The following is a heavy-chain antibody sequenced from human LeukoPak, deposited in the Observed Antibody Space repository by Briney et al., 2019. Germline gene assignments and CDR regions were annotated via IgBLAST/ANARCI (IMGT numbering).Heavy chain of an antibody. V-gene: IGHV1-2*02. D-gene: IGHD1-26*01. CDR1: GYTFTGYY. CDR2: INPDSGAT. Sequence: ASVKVSCKASGYTFTGYYMHWVRQGPGQGLQWMGWINPDSGATNYAQNFQGRVTMTRDTSISTAYMEVSRLISDDTAVYYCARDGSLDYWGKETPVTVPS. CDR3: ARDGSLDY. J-gene: IGHJ4*02.